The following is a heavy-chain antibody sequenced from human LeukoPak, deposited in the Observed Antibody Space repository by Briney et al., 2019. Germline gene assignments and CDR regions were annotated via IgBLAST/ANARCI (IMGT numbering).Heavy chain of an antibody. CDR1: GGSISSYY. V-gene: IGHV4-4*07. CDR2: TYTSGST. D-gene: IGHD3-16*02. CDR3: ASRHRKYYDYVWGSYLLDY. Sequence: SETLSLTCTVSGGSISSYYWSWIRQPAGKGLEWIGRTYTSGSTNYNPSLKSRVTMSVDTSKNQFSLKLSSVTAADTAVYYCASRHRKYYDYVWGSYLLDYWGQGTLVTVSS. J-gene: IGHJ4*02.